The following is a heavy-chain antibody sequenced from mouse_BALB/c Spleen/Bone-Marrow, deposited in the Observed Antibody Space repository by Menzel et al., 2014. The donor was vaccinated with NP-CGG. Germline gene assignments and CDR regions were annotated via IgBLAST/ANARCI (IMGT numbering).Heavy chain of an antibody. J-gene: IGHJ2*01. CDR1: GYTFTSYW. Sequence: VQLQQSGTVLARPGASVKMSCKASGYTFTSYWMHWVKQRPGQGLEWIGAIYPGNSDTSYNQKFKGKAKLTAVTSTSTAYMELSSLTSEDSAVYYCTNLYDYDEGYWGQGTTLTVSS. D-gene: IGHD2-4*01. CDR2: IYPGNSDT. V-gene: IGHV1-5*01. CDR3: TNLYDYDEGY.